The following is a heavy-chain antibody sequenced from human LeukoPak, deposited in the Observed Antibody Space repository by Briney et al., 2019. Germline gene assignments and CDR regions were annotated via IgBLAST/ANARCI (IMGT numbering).Heavy chain of an antibody. Sequence: ASVKISCKASGYTLTNYVMHWVRQAPGQRLEWMGWSNGGNGNTKYSQKFQGRVTITRDTSASTAYMELSSLRSEDTAVYYCARDPLFCSGGSCIPYYYGLDVWGKGTTVTVSS. V-gene: IGHV1-3*01. J-gene: IGHJ6*04. CDR1: GYTLTNYV. CDR2: SNGGNGNT. CDR3: ARDPLFCSGGSCIPYYYGLDV. D-gene: IGHD2-15*01.